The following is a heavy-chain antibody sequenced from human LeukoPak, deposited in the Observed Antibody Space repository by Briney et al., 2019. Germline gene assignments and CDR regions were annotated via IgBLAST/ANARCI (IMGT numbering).Heavy chain of an antibody. CDR1: GFTFDDYA. Sequence: GGSLRLSCAASGFTFDDYAMHWVRQAPGKGLEWVSLISGDGGSTYYADSVKGRFTISRGNSKNSLYLQMNSLRTEDTALYYCAKGGIVVVPSGRYYYYMDVWGKGTTVTVSS. CDR2: ISGDGGST. V-gene: IGHV3-43*02. D-gene: IGHD2-2*01. CDR3: AKGGIVVVPSGRYYYYMDV. J-gene: IGHJ6*03.